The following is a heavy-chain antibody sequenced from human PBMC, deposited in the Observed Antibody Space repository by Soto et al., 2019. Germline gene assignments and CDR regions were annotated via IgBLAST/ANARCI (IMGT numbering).Heavy chain of an antibody. V-gene: IGHV1-18*04. CDR2: ISAYNGNT. D-gene: IGHD6-13*01. CDR1: GYTFTSYY. Sequence: ASVKVSCKASGYTFTSYYMHWVRQAPGQGLEWMGWISAYNGNTKYAQKLQGRVTMTTDTSTSTAYMELRRLRSDDTAVYYCARELGQQLFDYWGQGTLVTVSS. J-gene: IGHJ4*02. CDR3: ARELGQQLFDY.